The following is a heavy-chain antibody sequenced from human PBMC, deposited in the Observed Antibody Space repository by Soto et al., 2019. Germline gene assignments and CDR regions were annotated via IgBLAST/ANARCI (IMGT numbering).Heavy chain of an antibody. V-gene: IGHV1-3*01. CDR1: GYTFTSYA. CDR2: INAGNGNT. J-gene: IGHJ6*02. CDR3: ARGPRITIFGVVGDYYGMDV. Sequence: ASVKVSCKASGYTFTSYAMHWVRQAPGQRHEWMGWINAGNGNTKYSQKFQGRVTITRDTSASTAYMELSSLRSEDTAVYYCARGPRITIFGVVGDYYGMDVWGQGTTVTVSS. D-gene: IGHD3-3*01.